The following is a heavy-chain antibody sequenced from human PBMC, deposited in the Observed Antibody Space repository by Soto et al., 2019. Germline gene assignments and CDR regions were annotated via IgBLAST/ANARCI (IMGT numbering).Heavy chain of an antibody. CDR1: GGSISSYY. CDR3: ARDMTIFYYYGMDV. CDR2: IYYSGST. V-gene: IGHV4-59*01. D-gene: IGHD3-9*01. Sequence: PSETLSLTCTVSGGSISSYYWSWIRQPPGKGLEWIGYIYYSGSTNYNPSLKSRVTISVDTSKNQFSLKLSSVTAADTAVYYCARDMTIFYYYGMDVWGQGTTVTVSS. J-gene: IGHJ6*02.